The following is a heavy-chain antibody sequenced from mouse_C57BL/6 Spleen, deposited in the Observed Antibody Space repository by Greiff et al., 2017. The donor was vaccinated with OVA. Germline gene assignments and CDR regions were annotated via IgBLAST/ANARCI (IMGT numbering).Heavy chain of an antibody. CDR3: ARRGSGWAMDY. D-gene: IGHD3-2*02. CDR2: IYPGSGNT. CDR1: GYTFTDYY. V-gene: IGHV1-76*01. J-gene: IGHJ4*01. Sequence: QVQLQQSGAELVRPGASVKLSCKASGYTFTDYYINWVKQRPGQGLEWIARIYPGSGNTYYNEKFKGKATLTAEKSSSTAYMQLSSLTSEDSAVYFCARRGSGWAMDYWGQGTSVTVSS.